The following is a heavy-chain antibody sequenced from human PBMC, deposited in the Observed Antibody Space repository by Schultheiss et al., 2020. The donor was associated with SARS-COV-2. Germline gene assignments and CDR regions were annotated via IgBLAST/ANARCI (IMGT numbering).Heavy chain of an antibody. CDR1: GGSISSGDYY. CDR3: ARIPHHYDFWSGTYYYYGMDV. D-gene: IGHD3-3*01. Sequence: SETLSLTCTVSGGSISSGDYYWSWIRQPPGKGLEWIGYIYYSGSTYYNPSLKSRVTISVDTSKNQFSLKLSSVTAADTAVYYCARIPHHYDFWSGTYYYYGMDVWGQGTTVTVSS. J-gene: IGHJ6*02. CDR2: IYYSGST. V-gene: IGHV4-30-4*01.